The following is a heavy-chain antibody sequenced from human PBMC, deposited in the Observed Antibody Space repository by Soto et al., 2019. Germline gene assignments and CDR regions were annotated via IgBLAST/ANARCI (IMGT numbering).Heavy chain of an antibody. CDR1: GYSFSTYG. V-gene: IGHV3-30*18. J-gene: IGHJ4*02. Sequence: QVQLVESVGGVVQPGRSLRLSCTASGYSFSTYGMHWVRQAPGKGQEWVIFISYDGSNKFYLDSVKGRFSISRDNSRNTLYLQMNSLRPEDTATYYCAKVGRNWNPDYWGQGTLVTVSS. CDR3: AKVGRNWNPDY. CDR2: ISYDGSNK. D-gene: IGHD1-20*01.